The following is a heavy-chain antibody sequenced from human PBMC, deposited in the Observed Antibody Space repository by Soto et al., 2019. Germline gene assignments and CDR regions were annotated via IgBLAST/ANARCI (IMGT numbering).Heavy chain of an antibody. J-gene: IGHJ6*02. V-gene: IGHV3-30*02. D-gene: IGHD1-1*01. CDR2: ISDNGSNT. Sequence: PGGSLRLSCAASGFTFSSHAMRWVRQAPGKGLEWVAGISDNGSNTYYADSVKGRFTISRDNSKNTLYLQMNSLRADDTAVYYCAKDRYGNHYGMDVWGQGTTVTVSS. CDR3: AKDRYGNHYGMDV. CDR1: GFTFSSHA.